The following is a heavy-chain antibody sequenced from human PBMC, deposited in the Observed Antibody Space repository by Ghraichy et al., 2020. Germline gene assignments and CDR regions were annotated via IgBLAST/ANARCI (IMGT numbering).Heavy chain of an antibody. CDR2: ISGYNGDT. J-gene: IGHJ5*02. D-gene: IGHD2-2*01. Sequence: SVKVSCKASGYSFTNNGIDWVRQAPGQGLEWMGWISGYNGDTKYAQKFQDRVTMTTDTSTSTAYMELRSLRSDDTAVYYCAREGGCRSTSCPRDLWGLGTLVTVSS. CDR3: AREGGCRSTSCPRDL. V-gene: IGHV1-18*04. CDR1: GYSFTNNG.